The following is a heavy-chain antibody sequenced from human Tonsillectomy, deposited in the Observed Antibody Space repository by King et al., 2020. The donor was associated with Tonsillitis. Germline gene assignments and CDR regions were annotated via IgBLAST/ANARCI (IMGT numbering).Heavy chain of an antibody. CDR1: GFTFSSYE. CDR3: ARGRGIY. V-gene: IGHV3-48*03. J-gene: IGHJ4*02. CDR2: ISSSGSTI. Sequence: VQLVESGGGLVQPGGSLRLSCAASGFTFSSYEMNWVRQAPGKGLEWGSYISSSGSTIYYAVSVKGRVTISRDNAKNSLYLQMNSLRAEDTAVYYCARGRGIYWGQGTLVTVSS. D-gene: IGHD1-14*01.